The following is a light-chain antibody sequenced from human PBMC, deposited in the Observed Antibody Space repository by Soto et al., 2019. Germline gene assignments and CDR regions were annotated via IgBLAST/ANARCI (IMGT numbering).Light chain of an antibody. CDR2: AAS. J-gene: IGKJ4*01. CDR1: QSVSSY. Sequence: DIQMTQSPSSLSASVGDRVTITCRASQSVSSYLNWYQHKPGKAPKLLIYAASTLQSGVPSRFSGSGSGTEFTLTISSLQPEDFATYYCQQLNSYPPLTFGGGTKVDIK. CDR3: QQLNSYPPLT. V-gene: IGKV1-9*01.